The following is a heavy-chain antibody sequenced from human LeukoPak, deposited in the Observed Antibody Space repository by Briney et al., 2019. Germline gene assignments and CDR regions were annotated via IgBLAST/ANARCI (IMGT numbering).Heavy chain of an antibody. V-gene: IGHV5-51*04. J-gene: IGHJ4*02. CDR2: INPGDSDT. D-gene: IGHD6-19*01. CDR3: AKLASGWPFPYYFDY. Sequence: GESLKISCKGSGYSFTSYWIGWVRQMPPKGLEWMGIINPGDSDTRYSPSSQDQVTISADKPISTAYLQWSSLKASDTDMYDCAKLASGWPFPYYFDYWGQGTLVTVSS. CDR1: GYSFTSYW.